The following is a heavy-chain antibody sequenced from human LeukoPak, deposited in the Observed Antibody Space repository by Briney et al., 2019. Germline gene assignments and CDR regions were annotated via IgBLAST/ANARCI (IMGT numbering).Heavy chain of an antibody. J-gene: IGHJ5*02. CDR2: INPSGGST. D-gene: IGHD2-15*01. Sequence: GASVKVSCKASGYTFTSYYMHWVRQAPGQGLEWMGIINPSGGSTSYAQKFQGRVTMTRDTSTGTVYMELSSLRSEDTAVYYCAREGGCSGGSCYSRSNWFDPWGQGTLVTVSS. V-gene: IGHV1-46*01. CDR3: AREGGCSGGSCYSRSNWFDP. CDR1: GYTFTSYY.